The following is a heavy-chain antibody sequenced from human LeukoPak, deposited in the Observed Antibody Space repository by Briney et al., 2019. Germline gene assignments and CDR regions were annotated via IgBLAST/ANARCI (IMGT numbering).Heavy chain of an antibody. D-gene: IGHD1-1*01. Sequence: LGGSLRLSCAASEFTVSSNYMSWVRQAPGKGLEWVSVIYSGGSTYYADSVKGRFTISRDNSKNTLYLQMNSLRAEDTAVYYCARGHPITSFDYWGQGTLVTVSS. CDR2: IYSGGST. CDR3: ARGHPITSFDY. CDR1: EFTVSSNY. J-gene: IGHJ4*02. V-gene: IGHV3-53*01.